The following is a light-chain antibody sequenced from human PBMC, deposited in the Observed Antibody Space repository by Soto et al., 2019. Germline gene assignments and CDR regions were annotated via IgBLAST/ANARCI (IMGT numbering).Light chain of an antibody. CDR2: DVS. Sequence: QSVLTQPRSVSGSPGQSVTISCTGTSSDVGGYNYVSWYQQHPGKAPKLMIYDVSKRPSGVPDRFSGSKSGNTASLTISGLQAEDEADCYCCSYAGSYTFYVFGTGTKVTVL. J-gene: IGLJ1*01. V-gene: IGLV2-11*01. CDR1: SSDVGGYNY. CDR3: CSYAGSYTFYV.